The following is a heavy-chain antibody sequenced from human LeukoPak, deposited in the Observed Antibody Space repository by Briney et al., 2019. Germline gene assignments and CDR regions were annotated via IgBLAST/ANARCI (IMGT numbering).Heavy chain of an antibody. D-gene: IGHD5-24*01. CDR2: INRNVGST. CDR1: GFTFDDYG. CDR3: DRVKRDGYNSIDY. J-gene: IGHJ4*02. V-gene: IGHV3-20*04. Sequence: PGGSLRLSCAASGFTFDDYGMSWVRQAPGEGLEWVSGINRNVGSTGYADSVKGRFTISRENAQNSLYLQMNSLRAEDTALYYCDRVKRDGYNSIDYWGQGTLVTVSS.